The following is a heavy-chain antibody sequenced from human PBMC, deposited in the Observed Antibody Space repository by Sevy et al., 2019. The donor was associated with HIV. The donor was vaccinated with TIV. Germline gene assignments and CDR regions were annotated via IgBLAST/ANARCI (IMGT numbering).Heavy chain of an antibody. CDR1: GGSINSRTSY. J-gene: IGHJ4*02. CDR2: IYYSGVT. Sequence: SETLSLTCTVSGGSINSRTSYWGWIRQPPGKGLEWIGIIYYSGVTYYNPSLKSRVTISVDTSKNQFSLKLSSVTAADTAVYYCARLDATRPKGYYVDYWGQGTLVTVSS. D-gene: IGHD1-1*01. V-gene: IGHV4-39*01. CDR3: ARLDATRPKGYYVDY.